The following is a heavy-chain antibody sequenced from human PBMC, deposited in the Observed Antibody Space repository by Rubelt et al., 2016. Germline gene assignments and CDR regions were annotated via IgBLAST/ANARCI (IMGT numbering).Heavy chain of an antibody. CDR1: GYSIRSGYY. J-gene: IGHJ4*02. V-gene: IGHV4-38-2*02. D-gene: IGHD2-15*01. CDR2: IYHSGST. Sequence: QVQLQESGPGLVKPSETLSLTCTVSGYSIRSGYYWGWIRQPPGKGLEWIGSIYHSGSTYYNSSLKRRVTISVDASKNQFALKLSSVTAADTAVYYCATHSPANDYWGQGTLVTVSS. CDR3: ATHSPANDY.